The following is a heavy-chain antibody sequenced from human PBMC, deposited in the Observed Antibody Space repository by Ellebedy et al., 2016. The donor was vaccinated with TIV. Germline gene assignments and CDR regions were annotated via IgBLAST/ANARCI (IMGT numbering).Heavy chain of an antibody. D-gene: IGHD4-11*01. CDR2: IDNSGGST. V-gene: IGHV3-23*01. CDR1: GFTVSRNY. Sequence: GESLKISCVASGFTVSRNYMTWVRLAPGQGLEWVSSIDNSGGSTNYADSVKGRFTISRDNAKNTMYLQMDSLRVEDTAVYYCAQVPGSKWGQGTLVTVSS. CDR3: AQVPGSK. J-gene: IGHJ4*02.